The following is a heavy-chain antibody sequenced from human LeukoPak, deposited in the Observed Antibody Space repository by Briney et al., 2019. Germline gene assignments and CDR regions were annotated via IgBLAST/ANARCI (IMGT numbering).Heavy chain of an antibody. V-gene: IGHV1-8*01. CDR3: VRTPPNWGFDY. CDR2: MSPNSGDT. D-gene: IGHD7-27*01. CDR1: GYTFTNHD. Sequence: ASVKVSCKASGYTFTNHDINWVRQATGQGLEWLGWMSPNSGDTGYAQKFQGRVTMTSDSSIRTAYMELSSLRSEDTAIYYCVRTPPNWGFDYWGQGTLVTVSS. J-gene: IGHJ4*02.